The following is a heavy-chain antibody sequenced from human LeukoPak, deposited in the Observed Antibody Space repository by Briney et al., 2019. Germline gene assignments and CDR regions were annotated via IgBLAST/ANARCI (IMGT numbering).Heavy chain of an antibody. V-gene: IGHV1-69*04. CDR2: IIPNLGTT. Sequence: ASVKVSCKASGGTSNSHAISWVRQAPGQGLEWMGRIIPNLGTTNRAQNFQDRVTLTADKSTNTAYMELTSLTSDDTAVYYCTTTNDGGGYQWGDFFDFWGQGTLVTVSS. D-gene: IGHD3-22*01. CDR3: TTTNDGGGYQWGDFFDF. J-gene: IGHJ4*02. CDR1: GGTSNSHA.